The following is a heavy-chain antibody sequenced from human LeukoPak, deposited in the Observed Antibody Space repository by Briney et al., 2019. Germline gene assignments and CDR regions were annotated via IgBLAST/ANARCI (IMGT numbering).Heavy chain of an antibody. J-gene: IGHJ4*02. V-gene: IGHV4-4*07. CDR2: VHTSGST. D-gene: IGHD4-17*01. CDR1: GGSISDYY. CDR3: ARDLYGDYGVFDY. Sequence: SETLSLTCTVSGGSISDYYWSWIRQPAGKGLEWIGRVHTSGSTNYNPSLKSRVTMSVDTSKNQFSLRLSTVTAADTAVCYCARDLYGDYGVFDYWGQGTLVTVSS.